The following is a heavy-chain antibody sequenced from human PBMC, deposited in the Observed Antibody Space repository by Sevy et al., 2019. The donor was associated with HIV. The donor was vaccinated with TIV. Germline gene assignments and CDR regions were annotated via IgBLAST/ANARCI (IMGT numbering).Heavy chain of an antibody. Sequence: ASVKVSCKASGYTFTSYGISWVRQAPGQGLEWMGWISAYNGNTNYAQKLQGRVTMTTDTSTRTAYMELRSLRSDDPAVYYCARVGYCSSTSCSKPHPPFDYWGQGTLVTVSS. J-gene: IGHJ4*02. CDR3: ARVGYCSSTSCSKPHPPFDY. CDR2: ISAYNGNT. V-gene: IGHV1-18*01. D-gene: IGHD2-2*01. CDR1: GYTFTSYG.